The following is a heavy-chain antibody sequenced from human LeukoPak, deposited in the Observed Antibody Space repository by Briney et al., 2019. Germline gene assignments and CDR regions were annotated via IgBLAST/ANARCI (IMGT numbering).Heavy chain of an antibody. CDR2: INHSGST. Sequence: SETLSLTCAVYGGTFSGYYWSWIRQPPGKGLEWIGEINHSGSTNYNPSLKSRVTISVDTSKNQFSLKLSSVTAADTAVYYCASVIAVAGKAEVVDYRGQGTLVTVSS. J-gene: IGHJ4*02. D-gene: IGHD6-19*01. CDR3: ASVIAVAGKAEVVDY. V-gene: IGHV4-34*01. CDR1: GGTFSGYY.